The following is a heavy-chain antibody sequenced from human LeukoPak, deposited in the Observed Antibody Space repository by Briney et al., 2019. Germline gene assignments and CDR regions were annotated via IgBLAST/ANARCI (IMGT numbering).Heavy chain of an antibody. CDR1: GFTFSDYY. Sequence: GGSLRLSCAASGFTFSDYYMSWIRQAPGKGLEWVSYISSSGSTIYYTDSVKGRFTISRDNAKNSLYLQMNSLRAEDTAVYYCARDLFDGAALFDYWGQGTLVTVSS. CDR2: ISSSGSTI. J-gene: IGHJ4*02. CDR3: ARDLFDGAALFDY. V-gene: IGHV3-11*01. D-gene: IGHD6-6*01.